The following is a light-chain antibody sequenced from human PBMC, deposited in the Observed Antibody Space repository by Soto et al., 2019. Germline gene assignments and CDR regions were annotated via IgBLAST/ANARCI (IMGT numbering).Light chain of an antibody. CDR1: QDITNY. CDR2: GTS. V-gene: IGKV1-33*01. J-gene: IGKJ4*01. Sequence: DIQMTQSPSSLSASVGDRVTITCQASQDITNYLNWYQQKPGKVPKLLIYGTSNLEIGVPSRFSGSGSGTDFTFTINNLQPEDFATYYCQQYDNLPLTFGGGTKVEIK. CDR3: QQYDNLPLT.